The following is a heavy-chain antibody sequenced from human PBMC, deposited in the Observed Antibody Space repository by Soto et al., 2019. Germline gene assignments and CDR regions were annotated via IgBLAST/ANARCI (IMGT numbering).Heavy chain of an antibody. D-gene: IGHD3-3*01. CDR1: GGSISSSSYY. CDR2: TYYSGST. J-gene: IGHJ4*02. V-gene: IGHV4-39*01. Sequence: QLQLQESGPGLVKPSETLSLTCTVSGGSISSSSYYWGWIRQPPGKGLEWIGSTYYSGSTYSNPSLKSRVTISVDTSKNQFSLKLSSVTAADTAVYYCARHLLPYYFDYWGQGTLVTVSS. CDR3: ARHLLPYYFDY.